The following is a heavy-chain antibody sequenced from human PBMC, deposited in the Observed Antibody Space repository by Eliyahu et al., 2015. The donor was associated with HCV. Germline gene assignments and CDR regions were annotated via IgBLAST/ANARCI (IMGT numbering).Heavy chain of an antibody. CDR3: TSFITMVRGAVDY. V-gene: IGHV3-73*01. CDR2: IRSKANSYAT. D-gene: IGHD3-10*01. CDR1: GFXFSXSA. J-gene: IGHJ4*02. Sequence: EVQLVESGGGLVQPGXSLXLSCAASGFXFSXSAMHWVRQASGKGLEWVGRIRSKANSYATAYAASVKGRFTISRDDSKNTAYLQMNSLKTEDTAVYYCTSFITMVRGAVDYWGQGTLVTVSS.